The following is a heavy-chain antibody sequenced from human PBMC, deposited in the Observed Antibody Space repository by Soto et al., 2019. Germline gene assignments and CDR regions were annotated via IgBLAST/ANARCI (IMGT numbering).Heavy chain of an antibody. CDR1: GGSISSGGYY. CDR3: ARDREDGDYLPFPTRYYGMDV. J-gene: IGHJ6*02. V-gene: IGHV4-31*03. D-gene: IGHD4-17*01. CDR2: IYYSGST. Sequence: SETLSLTCTVSGGSISSGGYYWSWIRQHPGKGLEWIGYIYYSGSTYYNPSLKSRVTISVDTSKNQFSLKLSSVTAADTAVYYCARDREDGDYLPFPTRYYGMDVWGQGTTVTVSS.